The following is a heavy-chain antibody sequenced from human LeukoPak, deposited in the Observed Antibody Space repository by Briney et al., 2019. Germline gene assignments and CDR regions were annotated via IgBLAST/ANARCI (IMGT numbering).Heavy chain of an antibody. V-gene: IGHV3-7*05. CDR1: GFTFSSYW. CDR3: AKEGISTGISTWFDS. D-gene: IGHD4-23*01. J-gene: IGHJ5*01. Sequence: GGSLRLSCAASGFTFSSYWMSWVRQAPGKGLEWVANIKQDGSEKYYVDSVKGRFTISRDNAKNSLYLQMNSLRAEDTAVYYCAKEGISTGISTWFDSWGRGTLVTVSS. CDR2: IKQDGSEK.